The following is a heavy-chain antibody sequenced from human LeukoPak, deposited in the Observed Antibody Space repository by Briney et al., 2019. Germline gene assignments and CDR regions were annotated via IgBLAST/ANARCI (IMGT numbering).Heavy chain of an antibody. J-gene: IGHJ4*02. D-gene: IGHD2-21*02. CDR1: GFTFSSHS. V-gene: IGHV3-21*01. Sequence: GGSLRLSCAASGFTFSSHSMNWVRQAPGKGPEWVSSISSGGRYINYADSVRGRFTISRDNAKNSLYLQMNSLRAEDTAVYYCARGPYCGGDCYRYYFDYWGQGTLVIVSS. CDR2: ISSGGRYI. CDR3: ARGPYCGGDCYRYYFDY.